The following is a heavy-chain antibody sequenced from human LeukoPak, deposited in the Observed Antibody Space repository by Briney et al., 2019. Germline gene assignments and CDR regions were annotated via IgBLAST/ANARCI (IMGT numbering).Heavy chain of an antibody. V-gene: IGHV4-39*01. Sequence: KPSETLSLTCTVSSGSIGSSSNYWGWIRQAPGKGLEWIGNVYYSGSTFYNPSLKSRVTISVDTSKNQFSLKLSSVTAADTAVYYCARHPDGDYPLDYWGQGTLVTVSS. CDR1: SGSIGSSSNY. CDR3: ARHPDGDYPLDY. CDR2: VYYSGST. J-gene: IGHJ4*02. D-gene: IGHD4-17*01.